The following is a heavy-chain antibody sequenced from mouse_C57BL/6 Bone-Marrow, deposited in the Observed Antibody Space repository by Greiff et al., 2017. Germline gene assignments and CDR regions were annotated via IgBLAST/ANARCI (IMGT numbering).Heavy chain of an antibody. Sequence: QVQLQQSGAELVRPGASVTLSCKASGYTFTDYEMHWVKQTPVHGLEWIGAIDPETGGTAYNQKFKGKAILTADKYSSTAYMELRSLTSEDSAVYYCTTSDYWGQGTTLTVSS. CDR2: IDPETGGT. CDR3: TTSDY. J-gene: IGHJ2*01. CDR1: GYTFTDYE. V-gene: IGHV1-15*01.